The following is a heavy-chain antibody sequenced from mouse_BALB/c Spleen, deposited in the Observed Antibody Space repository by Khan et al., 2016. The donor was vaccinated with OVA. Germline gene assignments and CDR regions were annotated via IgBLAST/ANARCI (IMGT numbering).Heavy chain of an antibody. V-gene: IGHV1S132*01. J-gene: IGHJ3*01. Sequence: VQLQQSGGDLVRPGASVKLSCKTPGYIFTSYWIHWVKLRSGQGLEWIARIYPGTGSTYYNEKFKGKATLTADNFSSTAYIQLSSLKSEDSAGYLCARGSGDGNFCAYWGQGTLVTVSA. CDR2: IYPGTGST. CDR1: GYIFTSYW. D-gene: IGHD2-1*01. CDR3: ARGSGDGNFCAY.